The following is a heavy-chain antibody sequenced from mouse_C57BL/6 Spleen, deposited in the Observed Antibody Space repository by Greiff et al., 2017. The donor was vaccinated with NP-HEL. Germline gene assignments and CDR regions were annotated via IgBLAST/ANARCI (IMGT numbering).Heavy chain of an antibody. J-gene: IGHJ2*01. CDR3: AREVLLRYFDY. CDR2: INPSNGGT. V-gene: IGHV1-53*01. CDR1: GYTFTSYW. D-gene: IGHD1-1*01. Sequence: VQLQQPGTELVKPGASVKLSCKASGYTFTSYWMHWVKQRPGQGLEWIGNINPSNGGTNYNEKFKSKATLTVDKSSSTAYLQLSSLASEDSAVYYCAREVLLRYFDYWGQGTTLTVSS.